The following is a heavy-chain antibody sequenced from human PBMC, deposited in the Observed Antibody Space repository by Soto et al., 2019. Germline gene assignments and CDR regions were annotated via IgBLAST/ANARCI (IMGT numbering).Heavy chain of an antibody. J-gene: IGHJ6*02. D-gene: IGHD2-15*01. Sequence: QVQLVESGGGVVQPGTSLRLSCTASGFTFNSYGIHWVRQAPGKGLEWLALIEYNAKNRFYADSVKGRFSISRDNSRNTVHLPVNGLRAEDTAVYYCAREGDDYCSVTRCFHYYGLDVWGQGNTVIVSS. CDR1: GFTFNSYG. CDR2: IEYNAKNR. CDR3: AREGDDYCSVTRCFHYYGLDV. V-gene: IGHV3-33*05.